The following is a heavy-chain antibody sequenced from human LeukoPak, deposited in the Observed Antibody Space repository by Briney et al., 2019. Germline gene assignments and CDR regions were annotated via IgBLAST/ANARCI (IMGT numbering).Heavy chain of an antibody. Sequence: GGSLRLSCAASGFTFSSYSMNWVRQAPGKGLEWVSSISSSSYIYYADSVKGRFTISRDNAKNSLYLQMNSLRAEDTAVYYCAREERALGAFDIWGQGTMVTVSS. CDR2: ISSSSYI. V-gene: IGHV3-21*01. D-gene: IGHD7-27*01. CDR1: GFTFSSYS. J-gene: IGHJ3*02. CDR3: AREERALGAFDI.